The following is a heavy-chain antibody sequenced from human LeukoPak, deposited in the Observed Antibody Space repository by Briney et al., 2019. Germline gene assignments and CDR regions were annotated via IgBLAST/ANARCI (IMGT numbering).Heavy chain of an antibody. J-gene: IGHJ4*02. CDR1: DFTFTTYA. CDR3: AKASSLLRGPMVIYYFDF. Sequence: PVGCLRLSCAASDFTFTTYAMTWVRQAPGKGLEWVSSISGGGDITYYTDSVKGRFTISRDNSKNTLYMEMKSLRAEDTAVYYCAKASSLLRGPMVIYYFDFWGQGTLVTVSS. CDR2: ISGGGDIT. D-gene: IGHD2-21*01. V-gene: IGHV3-23*01.